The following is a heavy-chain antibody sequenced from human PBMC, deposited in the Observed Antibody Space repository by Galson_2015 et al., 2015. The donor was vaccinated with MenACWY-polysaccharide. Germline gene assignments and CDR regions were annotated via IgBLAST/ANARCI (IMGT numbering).Heavy chain of an antibody. D-gene: IGHD1-20*01. CDR2: IGATGGDT. CDR3: ARDRITRHSRWELDY. V-gene: IGHV3-23*01. Sequence: SLRLSCAASGFTFNRFSMSWVRQAPMKGLEWVSCIGATGGDTHYADPVKGRFSISRDNSKNTLFLQMNSLRAEDTAIYYCARDRITRHSRWELDYWGQGTLVTVSA. CDR1: GFTFNRFS. J-gene: IGHJ4*02.